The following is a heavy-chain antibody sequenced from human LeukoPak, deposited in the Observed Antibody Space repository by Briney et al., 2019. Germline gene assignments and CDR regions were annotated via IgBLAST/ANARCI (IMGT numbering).Heavy chain of an antibody. V-gene: IGHV3-23*01. J-gene: IGHJ6*02. D-gene: IGHD2-15*01. Sequence: GGSLRLSCAASGFTFSSYSMSWVRQAPGKGLEWVSAISSSGGSTYYADSVKGRFTISRDNSKNTLYLQMTSLRAEDTAVYYCAKGVPGILYLGTDVWGQGTTVIVSS. CDR1: GFTFSSYS. CDR3: AKGVPGILYLGTDV. CDR2: ISSSGGST.